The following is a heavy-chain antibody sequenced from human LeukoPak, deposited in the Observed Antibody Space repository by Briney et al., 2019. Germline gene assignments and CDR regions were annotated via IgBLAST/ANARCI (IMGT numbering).Heavy chain of an antibody. CDR1: GYTFTGYY. CDR2: INPNSGGT. J-gene: IGHJ5*02. CDR3: AREVEVADHNYNWFDP. V-gene: IGHV1-2*02. D-gene: IGHD6-19*01. Sequence: ASVKVSCKASGYTFTGYYMHWVRQAPGQGLEWMGWINPNSGGTNYAQKFQGRVTMTRDTSISTAYMELSRLRSDDTAVYYCAREVEVADHNYNWFDPWGQGTLVTVSS.